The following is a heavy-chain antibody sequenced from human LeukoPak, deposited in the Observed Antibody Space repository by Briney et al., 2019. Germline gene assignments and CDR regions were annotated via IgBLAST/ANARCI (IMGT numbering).Heavy chain of an antibody. J-gene: IGHJ4*02. CDR3: ARVRGPVEDPFDY. D-gene: IGHD4-23*01. V-gene: IGHV1-46*01. CDR2: INPSGGST. Sequence: ASVKVSCKASGYTLTSYYMHWVRQAPGQGLEWIGIINPSGGSTSYAQKFQGRVTMTRDTSTSTVYMELSSLRSEDTAVYYCARVRGPVEDPFDYWGQGTLVTVYS. CDR1: GYTLTSYY.